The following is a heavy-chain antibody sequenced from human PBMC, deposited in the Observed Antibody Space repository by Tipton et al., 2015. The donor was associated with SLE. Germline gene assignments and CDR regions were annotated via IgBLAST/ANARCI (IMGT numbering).Heavy chain of an antibody. V-gene: IGHV4-4*07. Sequence: GASISRYYWSWIRQPAGKGLEWIGRISPSGSTNYNPSLKSRVTMSVDTSKNQFSLRLTSVTAADTAVYFCARDLIDYDSSGYPFDYWGQGTLVTVSS. CDR2: ISPSGST. D-gene: IGHD3-22*01. J-gene: IGHJ4*02. CDR1: GASISRYY. CDR3: ARDLIDYDSSGYPFDY.